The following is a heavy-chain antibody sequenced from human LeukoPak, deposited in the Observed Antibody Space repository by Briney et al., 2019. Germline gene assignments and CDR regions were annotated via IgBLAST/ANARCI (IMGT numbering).Heavy chain of an antibody. Sequence: GGSLRLSCAASGFTFSSYAMHWVRQAPGKGLEWVAVISYDESNKYYADSVKGRFTISRDNSKNTLYLQMNSLRAEDTAVYYCARDSIAARQVPFDYWGQGTLATVSS. J-gene: IGHJ4*02. CDR1: GFTFSSYA. V-gene: IGHV3-30-3*01. D-gene: IGHD6-6*01. CDR2: ISYDESNK. CDR3: ARDSIAARQVPFDY.